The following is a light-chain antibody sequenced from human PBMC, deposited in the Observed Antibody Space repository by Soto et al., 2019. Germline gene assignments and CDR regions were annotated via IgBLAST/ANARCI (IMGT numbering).Light chain of an antibody. CDR3: VAWDDSLNGYV. CDR1: SSNIGSNT. CDR2: SNN. V-gene: IGLV1-44*01. J-gene: IGLJ1*01. Sequence: QSVLTQPPSASGTPGQRVTISCSGSSSNIGSNTENWYQQLPGTAPKLLIYSNNQRPSRVPDRLSGSKSGTSGSLAISGLQSEDEADYYCVAWDDSLNGYVFGTGTKLTVL.